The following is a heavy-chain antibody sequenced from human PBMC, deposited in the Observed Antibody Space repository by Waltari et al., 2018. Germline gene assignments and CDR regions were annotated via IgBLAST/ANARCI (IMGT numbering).Heavy chain of an antibody. CDR3: ARGYYGAGSNILGGFDY. D-gene: IGHD3-10*01. CDR2: VSAYNGKT. Sequence: QVQLVQSGAEVKKPGASVKVSCKASGYTFTSYGISWVRQAPGQGLEWMVWVSAYNGKTKYEQKIQGRVTMTTETSTSKAYMELRSLRSDDSAVYDCARGYYGAGSNILGGFDYWGQGTLVTVSS. CDR1: GYTFTSYG. V-gene: IGHV1-18*01. J-gene: IGHJ4*02.